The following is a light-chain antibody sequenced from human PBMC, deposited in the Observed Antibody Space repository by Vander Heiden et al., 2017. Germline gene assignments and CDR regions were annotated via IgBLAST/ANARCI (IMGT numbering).Light chain of an antibody. Sequence: DIQMTQSPSSLSASVGDRVTITCRASQSIISYLNWYQQKPGKAPKLLIYAASSLQSGVPSRFSGSGSGTDFTLTISSLQPEDFATHYCQQSYSTPYMYTFGQGTKLEIK. V-gene: IGKV1-39*01. CDR3: QQSYSTPYMYT. J-gene: IGKJ2*01. CDR2: AAS. CDR1: QSIISY.